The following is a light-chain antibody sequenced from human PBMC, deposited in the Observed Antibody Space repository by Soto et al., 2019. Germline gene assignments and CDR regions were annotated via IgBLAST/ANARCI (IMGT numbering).Light chain of an antibody. V-gene: IGKV3-15*01. CDR1: QSISTN. J-gene: IGKJ5*01. CDR2: GAS. Sequence: IMMTQSPGTLSVSPGERATLSCRASQSISTNLAWYQQKPGQAPRLLIYGASTRATGIPARFSGSGSGTEFNLTISGLQSEDFAVYYCQQYNNWPPITFGQGTRLEI. CDR3: QQYNNWPPIT.